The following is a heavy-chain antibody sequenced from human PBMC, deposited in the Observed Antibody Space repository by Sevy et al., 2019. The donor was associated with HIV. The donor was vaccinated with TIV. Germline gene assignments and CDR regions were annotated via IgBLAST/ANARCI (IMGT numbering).Heavy chain of an antibody. D-gene: IGHD3-3*01. CDR2: IIPIFGTA. CDR1: GGTFSSYA. J-gene: IGHJ6*02. V-gene: IGHV1-69*13. Sequence: ASVKVSCKASGGTFSSYAISWVRQPPGQGLEWMGGIIPIFGTANYAQKFQGRVTITADESTSTAYMELSSLRSEDTAVYYCVSSEFWSSKYYYYGMDVWGQGTTVTVSS. CDR3: VSSEFWSSKYYYYGMDV.